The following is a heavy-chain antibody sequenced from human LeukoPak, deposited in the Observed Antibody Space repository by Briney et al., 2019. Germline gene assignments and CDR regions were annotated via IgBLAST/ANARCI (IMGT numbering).Heavy chain of an antibody. D-gene: IGHD2-21*02. J-gene: IGHJ2*01. CDR1: GFIFSNYA. Sequence: TGGSLRLSCAASGFIFSNYAMSWVRQAPGKGLEWVSAITSGGGSTYYADSVQGRFTISRDNSKNTLYLQMNSLRAEDTAVYYCAKDSASGGDFWGYFDLWGRGTQVTVSS. CDR3: AKDSASGGDFWGYFDL. V-gene: IGHV3-23*01. CDR2: ITSGGGST.